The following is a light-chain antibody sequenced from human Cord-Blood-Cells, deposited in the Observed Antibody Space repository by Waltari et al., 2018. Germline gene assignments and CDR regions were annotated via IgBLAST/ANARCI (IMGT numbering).Light chain of an antibody. V-gene: IGKV3-11*01. CDR3: QQRSNWPSYT. CDR2: DAS. Sequence: EIVLTQSPATLSLSPGERATLSCRASQSVSSYLAWYQQKPGPAPRLLIYDASNRATGIPARFSGSGSGTDFTLTISSLEPEDFAVYYCQQRSNWPSYTFGQGTKLEIK. CDR1: QSVSSY. J-gene: IGKJ2*01.